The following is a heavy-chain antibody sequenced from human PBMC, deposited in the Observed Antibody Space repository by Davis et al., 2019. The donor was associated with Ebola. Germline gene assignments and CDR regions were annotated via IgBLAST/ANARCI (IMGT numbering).Heavy chain of an antibody. J-gene: IGHJ6*02. CDR2: IKPDGSEK. Sequence: PGGSLRLSCAASGFTFRSYGMHWVRQAPGKGLEWVANIKPDGSEKYYVDSVKGRFTISRDNAKNSLYLQMNSLRAEDTAIYYCARGRRLDVWGQGTTVTVSS. CDR1: GFTFRSYG. V-gene: IGHV3-7*03. CDR3: ARGRRLDV.